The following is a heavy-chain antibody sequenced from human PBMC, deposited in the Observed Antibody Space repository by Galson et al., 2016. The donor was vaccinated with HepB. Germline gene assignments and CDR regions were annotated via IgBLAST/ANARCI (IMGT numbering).Heavy chain of an antibody. J-gene: IGHJ6*02. Sequence: SLRLSCAASGFTFSNYWMHWVRQAPGKGLVWVSRINSDGSSTSYADSVKGRFTLSRDSAKNTLYLQMNSLRAEDTSVYYCARDRYCSGGSCYPWEAYYYYGMDVCGQGTLVTVSS. V-gene: IGHV3-74*01. CDR3: ARDRYCSGGSCYPWEAYYYYGMDV. CDR1: GFTFSNYW. CDR2: INSDGSST. D-gene: IGHD2-15*01.